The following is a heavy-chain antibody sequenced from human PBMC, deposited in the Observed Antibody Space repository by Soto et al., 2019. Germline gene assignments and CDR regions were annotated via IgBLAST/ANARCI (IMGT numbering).Heavy chain of an antibody. V-gene: IGHV4-30-4*01. CDR3: ARGDWFHP. CDR1: GGSISSGDYY. J-gene: IGHJ5*02. CDR2: IYYTGTT. Sequence: QVQLQESGPGLVKPSQTLSLTCTVSGGSISSGDYYWNWIRQPPGKGLEWIGYIYYTGTTKYNPSLKSRATLSVDTAKNRFSLNLTSLTAADTAVYYCARGDWFHPWGKGTLVTVSS.